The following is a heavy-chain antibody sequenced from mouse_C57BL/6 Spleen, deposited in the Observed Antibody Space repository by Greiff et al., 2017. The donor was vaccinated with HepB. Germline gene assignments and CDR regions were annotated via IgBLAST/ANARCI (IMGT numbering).Heavy chain of an antibody. CDR2: IYPSDSET. V-gene: IGHV1-61*01. D-gene: IGHD1-1*01. Sequence: QVQLQQPGAELVRPGSSVKLSCKASGYTFTSYWMDWVKQRPGQGLEWIGNIYPSDSETHYNQKFKDKATLTVDKSSSTAYMQLSSLTSEDSAVYYCARYGGYYWYFDVWGTGTTVTVSS. J-gene: IGHJ1*03. CDR3: ARYGGYYWYFDV. CDR1: GYTFTSYW.